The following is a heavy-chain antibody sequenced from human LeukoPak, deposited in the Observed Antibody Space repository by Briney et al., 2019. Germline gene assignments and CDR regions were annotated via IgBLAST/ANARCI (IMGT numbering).Heavy chain of an antibody. D-gene: IGHD6-13*01. CDR3: ARSFDSSSWYFIATNFDY. CDR1: GFTFSSYS. J-gene: IGHJ4*02. Sequence: GGSLRLSCAASGFTFSSYSMNWVRQAPGKGLEWVSSISSSSSYIYYADSVKGRFTISRDNAKNSLYLQMNSLRAEDTAVYYCARSFDSSSWYFIATNFDYWGRGTLVTVSS. V-gene: IGHV3-21*01. CDR2: ISSSSSYI.